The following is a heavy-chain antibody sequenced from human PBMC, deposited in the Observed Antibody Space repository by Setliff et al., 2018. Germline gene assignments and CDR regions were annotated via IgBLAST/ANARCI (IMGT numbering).Heavy chain of an antibody. J-gene: IGHJ4*02. CDR3: ARDFLGIHIDHGNALDDY. CDR2: IIPIFGTT. Sequence: SVKVSCKASGGTFNTYAISWVRQAPGQGLEWMGGIIPIFGTTNYAQKFQGRVTITADESTSTAYMELSSLRSEDMAVYYCARDFLGIHIDHGNALDDYWGQGTLVTVS. D-gene: IGHD4-17*01. CDR1: GGTFNTYA. V-gene: IGHV1-69*13.